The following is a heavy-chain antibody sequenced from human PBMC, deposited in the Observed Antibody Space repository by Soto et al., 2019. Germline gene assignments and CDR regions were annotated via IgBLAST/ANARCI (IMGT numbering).Heavy chain of an antibody. D-gene: IGHD6-6*01. J-gene: IGHJ6*02. CDR2: IYDSGST. CDR3: AGGSSSYYDYGMDV. Sequence: QLQLQESGSGLVRPSQTLSLTCTVSGDSISRGGYSWTWIRQPPGKAPEWIGNIYDSGSTSYNPSLKSLVTMSVARSKNQFSLKLTSVTAADTAVYFCAGGSSSYYDYGMDVWGQGTTVTVSS. CDR1: GDSISRGGYS. V-gene: IGHV4-30-2*01.